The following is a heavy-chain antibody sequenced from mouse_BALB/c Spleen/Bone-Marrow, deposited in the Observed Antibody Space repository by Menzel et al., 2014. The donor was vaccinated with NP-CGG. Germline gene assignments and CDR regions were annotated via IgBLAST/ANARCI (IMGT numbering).Heavy chain of an antibody. CDR3: ARGDRYDVRFDY. J-gene: IGHJ2*01. D-gene: IGHD2-14*01. V-gene: IGHV1-9*01. CDR2: ILPGSDST. Sequence: QVQLQQSGAELMKPGASVKISCMATGYTFSSFWIEWVKQRPGHGLEWIGEILPGSDSTNYNEKFKGKATFTADTSSNTAYMQLSSLTSEDSAVYYCARGDRYDVRFDYWGQGTTLTVSS. CDR1: GYTFSSFW.